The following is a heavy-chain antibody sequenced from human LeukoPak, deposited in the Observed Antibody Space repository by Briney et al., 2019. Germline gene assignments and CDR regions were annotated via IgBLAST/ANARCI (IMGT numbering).Heavy chain of an antibody. J-gene: IGHJ3*02. CDR1: GGSFSGYY. Sequence: RPSETLSLTCAVYGGSFSGYYWSWIRQPPGKGLEWIGYIYYSGSTNYNPSLKSRVTISVDTSKNQFSLKLSSVTAADTAVYYCARHVDYDYVWGSLAWAFDIWGQGTMVTVSS. CDR2: IYYSGST. CDR3: ARHVDYDYVWGSLAWAFDI. D-gene: IGHD3-16*01. V-gene: IGHV4-59*08.